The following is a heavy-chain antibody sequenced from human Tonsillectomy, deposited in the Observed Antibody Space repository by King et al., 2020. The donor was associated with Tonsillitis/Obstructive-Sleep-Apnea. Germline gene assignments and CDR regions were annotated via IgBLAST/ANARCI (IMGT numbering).Heavy chain of an antibody. D-gene: IGHD2-2*01. V-gene: IGHV3-33*01. CDR3: ARDGGYFSSTSCFSFDS. CDR2: IWYDGSNK. CDR1: GFTFSSYG. J-gene: IGHJ4*02. Sequence: VQLVESGGGVVQPGRSLRLSCAAPGFTFSSYGMHWVRQAPGKGLEWVAVIWYDGSNKYYADSVKGRFTISRDNSKNTLYLQMNSLRAEDTAVYYCARDGGYFSSTSCFSFDSWGQGTLVTVSS.